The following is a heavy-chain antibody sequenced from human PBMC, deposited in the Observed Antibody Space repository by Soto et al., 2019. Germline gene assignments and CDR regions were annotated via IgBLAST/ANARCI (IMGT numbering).Heavy chain of an antibody. Sequence: GVSLRLSFAAYVDTLSNVCMSGVRKDKGKGLEWVGRIKSKSVGGTTEYAESVKGRFTISRDDSKNMLFLQLSSLKTEDTAAYFCTTGVYYYGGKVVEYWGQRTLVTFS. CDR1: VDTLSNVC. CDR3: TTGVYYYGGKVVEY. D-gene: IGHD4-17*01. V-gene: IGHV3-15*01. CDR2: IKSKSVGGTT. J-gene: IGHJ4*02.